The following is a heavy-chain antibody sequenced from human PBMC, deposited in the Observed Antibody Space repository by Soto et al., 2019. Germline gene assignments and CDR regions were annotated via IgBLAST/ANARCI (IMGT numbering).Heavy chain of an antibody. J-gene: IGHJ6*02. CDR3: ASGEQLYHYYYGMDV. CDR1: GYSFTTHA. V-gene: IGHV1-3*04. Sequence: DSVKVSCKASGYSFTTHAMIWVRKAPGQRPEWMGWINTGNGNTRYSPKFQGRVNITRDTSASTAYMELSSLKSEDTAVYYCASGEQLYHYYYGMDVWGQGSTVTVTS. CDR2: INTGNGNT.